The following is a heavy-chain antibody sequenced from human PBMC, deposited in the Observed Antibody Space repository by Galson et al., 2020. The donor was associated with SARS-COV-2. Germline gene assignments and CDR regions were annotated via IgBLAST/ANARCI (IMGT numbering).Heavy chain of an antibody. Sequence: GESLKISCAASGFTVSSNYMSWVRQAPGKGLEWVSVIYSGGSTYYADSVKGRFTISRDNSKNTLYLQMNSLRAEDTAVYYCARGAYWGGDYYYGMDVWGQGTTVTVSS. CDR2: IYSGGST. CDR3: ARGAYWGGDYYYGMDV. J-gene: IGHJ6*02. V-gene: IGHV3-66*01. D-gene: IGHD2-8*02. CDR1: GFTVSSNY.